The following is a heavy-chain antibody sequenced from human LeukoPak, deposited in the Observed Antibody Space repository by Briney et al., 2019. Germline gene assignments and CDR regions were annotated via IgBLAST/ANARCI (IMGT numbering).Heavy chain of an antibody. D-gene: IGHD5-24*01. V-gene: IGHV3-23*01. Sequence: GGSLRLSCAASGFTFSSYAMSWVRQAPGRGLEWVSAISGSGGSTYYADSVKGRFTISRDNSKNTLYLQMNSLRAEDTAVYYCAKVARRDGYNHPFDYWGQGTLVTVSS. CDR1: GFTFSSYA. CDR2: ISGSGGST. J-gene: IGHJ4*02. CDR3: AKVARRDGYNHPFDY.